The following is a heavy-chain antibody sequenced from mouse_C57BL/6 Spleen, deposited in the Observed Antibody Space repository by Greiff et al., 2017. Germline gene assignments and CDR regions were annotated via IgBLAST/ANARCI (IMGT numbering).Heavy chain of an antibody. D-gene: IGHD2-2*01. CDR2: IWSGGST. CDR3: ASHGYDGDYYAMDY. V-gene: IGHV2-2*01. CDR1: GFSLTSYG. J-gene: IGHJ4*01. Sequence: QVQLQQSGPGLVQPSQSLSITCTVSGFSLTSYGVHWVHQSPGKGLEWLGVIWSGGSTDYNAAFISRLSISKDNSKSQVFFKMNSLQADDTAIYYCASHGYDGDYYAMDYWGQGTSVTVSS.